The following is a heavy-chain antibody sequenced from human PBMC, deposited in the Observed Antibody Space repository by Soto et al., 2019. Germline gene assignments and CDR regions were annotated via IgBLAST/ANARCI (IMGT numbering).Heavy chain of an antibody. CDR1: GGSISSYY. J-gene: IGHJ4*02. V-gene: IGHV4-59*01. CDR2: IYYSGST. CDR3: ARDPGSGWYFDY. D-gene: IGHD6-19*01. Sequence: SETLSLTCTVSGGSISSYYWSWIRQPPGKGLEWIGYIYYSGSTNYNPSLKSRVTISVDTSKNQFSLKPSSVTAADTAVYYCARDPGSGWYFDYWGQGTLVTVSS.